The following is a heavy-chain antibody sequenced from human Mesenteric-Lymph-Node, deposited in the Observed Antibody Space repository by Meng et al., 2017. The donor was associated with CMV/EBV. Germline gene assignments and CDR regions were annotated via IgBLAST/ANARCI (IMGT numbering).Heavy chain of an antibody. CDR2: INPSGGRT. V-gene: IGHV1-46*01. D-gene: IGHD6-6*01. CDR1: GYIFTNYY. CDR3: ARDHEYSSSPGYYFDY. Sequence: ASVKVSCKASGYIFTNYYMHLVRQAPGQGLEWMGIINPSGGRTSYAQKFQGRVTMTRDTSTSTVYMELSSLRSEDTAVYYCARDHEYSSSPGYYFDYWGQGTLVTVSS. J-gene: IGHJ4*02.